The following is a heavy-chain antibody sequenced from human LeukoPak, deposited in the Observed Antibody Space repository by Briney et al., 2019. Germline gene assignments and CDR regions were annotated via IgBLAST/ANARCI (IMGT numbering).Heavy chain of an antibody. Sequence: ASETLSLTCTVSGGSISNYYWNWIRQPPGKGLELIGYIYYSGATNYNPSLKSRVSMSVDTSKNQFSLKLRSVTAADTAVYYCARAGVNGLLWFGLQLDRYYMDVWGKGTTVTISS. CDR2: IYYSGAT. J-gene: IGHJ6*03. D-gene: IGHD3-10*01. V-gene: IGHV4-59*01. CDR1: GGSISNYY. CDR3: ARAGVNGLLWFGLQLDRYYMDV.